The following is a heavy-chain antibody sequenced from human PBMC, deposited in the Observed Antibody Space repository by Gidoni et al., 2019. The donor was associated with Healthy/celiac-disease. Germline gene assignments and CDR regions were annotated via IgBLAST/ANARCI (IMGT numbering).Heavy chain of an antibody. D-gene: IGHD2-8*01. Sequence: EVQLVESGGGLVQPGGSLRLSCAASGFPFSSYSMNWVRQAPGKGLEWVSYISSSSSTIYYADSVKGRFTISRDNAKNSLYLQMNSLRAEDTAVYYCARVGNMLHFDYWGQGTLVTVSS. V-gene: IGHV3-48*01. CDR1: GFPFSSYS. J-gene: IGHJ4*02. CDR3: ARVGNMLHFDY. CDR2: ISSSSSTI.